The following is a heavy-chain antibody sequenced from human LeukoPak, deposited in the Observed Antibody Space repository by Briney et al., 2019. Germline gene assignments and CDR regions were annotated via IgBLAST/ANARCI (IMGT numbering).Heavy chain of an antibody. CDR3: ARVMVVAARDNWFDP. V-gene: IGHV4-59*01. Sequence: KPSETLSLTCTVSGGSISSYYWSWIRQPPGKGLEWIGYIYYSGSTNYNPSLKSRVTISVDTSKNQFSLKLSSVTAADTAVYYCARVMVVAARDNWFDPWGQGTLVTVSS. CDR2: IYYSGST. D-gene: IGHD2-15*01. J-gene: IGHJ5*02. CDR1: GGSISSYY.